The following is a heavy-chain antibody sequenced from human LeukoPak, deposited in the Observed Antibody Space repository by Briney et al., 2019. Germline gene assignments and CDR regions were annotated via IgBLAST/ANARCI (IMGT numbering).Heavy chain of an antibody. Sequence: PSETLSLTCTVSGGSISSSSYYWGWIRQPPGKGLEWIGSIYYSGSTYYNPSLRSRVTISVDTSKNQFSLKLSSVTAADTAVYYCASLYSSGWYGDYFDYWGQGTLVTVSP. J-gene: IGHJ4*02. D-gene: IGHD6-19*01. CDR1: GGSISSSSYY. V-gene: IGHV4-39*01. CDR3: ASLYSSGWYGDYFDY. CDR2: IYYSGST.